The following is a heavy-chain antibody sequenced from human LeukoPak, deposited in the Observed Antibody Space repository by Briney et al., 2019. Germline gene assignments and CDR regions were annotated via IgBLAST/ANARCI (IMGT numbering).Heavy chain of an antibody. CDR1: GFTFSSYG. Sequence: PGGSLRLSCAASGFTFSSYGMSWVRQAPGKGLGWVSAITGNGANTFYADSVKGRFTISRDNSKNTMYLQMNSLRAEDTALYYCARDRSGSYPNWFDPWGQGTLVTVSS. V-gene: IGHV3-23*01. J-gene: IGHJ5*02. CDR3: ARDRSGSYPNWFDP. D-gene: IGHD3-10*01. CDR2: ITGNGANT.